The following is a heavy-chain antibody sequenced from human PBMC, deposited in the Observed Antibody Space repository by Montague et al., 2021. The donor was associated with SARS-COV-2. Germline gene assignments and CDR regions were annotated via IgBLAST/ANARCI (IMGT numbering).Heavy chain of an antibody. CDR3: ARIAVAAPLCS. D-gene: IGHD6-19*01. CDR2: ISHTGGT. Sequence: SETLSLTCTVSGGSITTYYWNCIRQHPGKELVWCGSISHTGGTTYNTSLQSRVSMSVDTSKNQFFLRLPTVVAADTAVYYCARIAVAAPLCSWGQGALVTVSS. CDR1: GGSITTYY. J-gene: IGHJ5*02. V-gene: IGHV4-59*13.